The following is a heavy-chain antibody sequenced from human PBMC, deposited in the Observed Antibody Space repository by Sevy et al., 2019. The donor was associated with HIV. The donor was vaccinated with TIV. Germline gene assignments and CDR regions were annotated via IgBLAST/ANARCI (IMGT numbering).Heavy chain of an antibody. CDR3: ARVGLFEKSESQYRFMDY. J-gene: IGHJ4*02. D-gene: IGHD6-6*01. CDR2: INQDGSKI. Sequence: GGYLRLSCAASGFTFTTYWMTWVRQAPGKGLERVANINQDGSKIKYVDSVKGRFIISRYNAKKSLYVQMNSLRADDTDVHYCARVGLFEKSESQYRFMDYWGQGTLVNVSS. V-gene: IGHV3-7*01. CDR1: GFTFTTYW.